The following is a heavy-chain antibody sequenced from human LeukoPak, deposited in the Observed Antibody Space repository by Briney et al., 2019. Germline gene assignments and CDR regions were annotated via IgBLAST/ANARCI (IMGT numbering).Heavy chain of an antibody. D-gene: IGHD6-19*01. J-gene: IGHJ4*02. CDR3: AKTTVGYSSGRYPGWPADC. Sequence: GGSLRLSCEASGFTFNTYAIFWVRQAPGKGLEWVSGICGSGGCTYYADSVKGRFTISRDNSKNTVYLQMNSLTADDTAVYYCAKTTVGYSSGRYPGWPADCWGQGTLVTVSS. CDR2: ICGSGGCT. CDR1: GFTFNTYA. V-gene: IGHV3-23*01.